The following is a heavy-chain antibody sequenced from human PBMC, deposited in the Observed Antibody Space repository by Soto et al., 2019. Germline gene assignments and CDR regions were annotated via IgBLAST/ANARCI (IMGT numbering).Heavy chain of an antibody. Sequence: SETLSLTCTVSGGSISGYYWAWIRQPPGKGLEWIGYIYFTGNANYSPSLKSRVTMSVDLSTNQFSLNLKSVTAADTARYYCAREYYLEKGGNSGLDYWGQGSQVTVSS. J-gene: IGHJ4*02. V-gene: IGHV4-59*01. CDR1: GGSISGYY. CDR2: IYFTGNA. CDR3: AREYYLEKGGNSGLDY. D-gene: IGHD2-21*02.